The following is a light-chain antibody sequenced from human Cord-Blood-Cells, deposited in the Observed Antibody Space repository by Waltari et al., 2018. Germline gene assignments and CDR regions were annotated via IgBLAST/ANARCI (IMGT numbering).Light chain of an antibody. CDR1: QSVSSSY. CDR2: GAS. V-gene: IGKV3-20*01. J-gene: IGKJ2*03. CDR3: QQYGSSPHS. Sequence: EIVLTQSPGTLSLSPGERPTLPCRASQSVSSSYLAWYQQKPGQAPRLLIYGASSRDTGIPDRFSGSGSGTDFTLTISRLEPEDFAVYYCQQYGSSPHSFGQGTKLEIK.